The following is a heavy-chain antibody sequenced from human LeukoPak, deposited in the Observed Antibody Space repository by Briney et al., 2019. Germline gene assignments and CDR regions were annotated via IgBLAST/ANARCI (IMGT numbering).Heavy chain of an antibody. CDR1: GYTFTGYY. CDR2: INPNSGGT. J-gene: IGHJ4*02. V-gene: IGHV1-2*02. D-gene: IGHD3-16*01. CDR3: ARAPRIMITFGGFLNFDY. Sequence: ASVTVSCTASGYTFTGYYMHWVRQAPGQGLEWMGWINPNSGGTNYAQKFQGRVTMTRDTSISTAYMELSRLRSDDTAVYYCARAPRIMITFGGFLNFDYWGQGTLVTVSS.